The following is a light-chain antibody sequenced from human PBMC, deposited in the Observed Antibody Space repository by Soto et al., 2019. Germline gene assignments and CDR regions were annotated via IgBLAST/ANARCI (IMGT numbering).Light chain of an antibody. V-gene: IGKV2-28*01. J-gene: IGKJ2*01. CDR1: QSLLHSNGYNS. Sequence: DIVMTQSPLSLPVTPGEPASISCRSSQSLLHSNGYNSLDWYLQKQGQSPQLLIYLGSNRASGVPDRFSGSGSGTDFKLKISREEADDVGVYYCMQALQTPYTFGRGTKLEIK. CDR2: LGS. CDR3: MQALQTPYT.